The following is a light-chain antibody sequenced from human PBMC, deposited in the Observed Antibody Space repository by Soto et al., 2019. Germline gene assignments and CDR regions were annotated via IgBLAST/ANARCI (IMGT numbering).Light chain of an antibody. Sequence: QSALTQPPSASGSPGQSVTISCTGTSSDVGVYKYVSWYQQYTGKAPKIMLYEVTKRPSGVPDRFSGSKSGNAASLTVSGLQAEDEADDYCTSYVGDDIWVFGGGTKVTVL. CDR3: TSYVGDDIWV. CDR2: EVT. CDR1: SSDVGVYKY. V-gene: IGLV2-8*01. J-gene: IGLJ3*02.